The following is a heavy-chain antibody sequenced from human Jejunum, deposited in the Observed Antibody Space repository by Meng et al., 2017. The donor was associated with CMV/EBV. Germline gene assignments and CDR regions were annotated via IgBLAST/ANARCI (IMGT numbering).Heavy chain of an antibody. D-gene: IGHD6-19*01. CDR3: ASFPPPGKQWLVTDY. V-gene: IGHV4-4*02. Sequence: QLQESGPGLVMQSGTLSLTCAVSGGSISSSNWWSWVRQPPGKGLEWIGEIYHSGSTNYNPSLKSRVTISVDKSKNQFSLKLSSVTAADTAVYYCASFPPPGKQWLVTDYWGQGTLVTVSS. CDR1: GGSISSSNW. CDR2: IYHSGST. J-gene: IGHJ4*02.